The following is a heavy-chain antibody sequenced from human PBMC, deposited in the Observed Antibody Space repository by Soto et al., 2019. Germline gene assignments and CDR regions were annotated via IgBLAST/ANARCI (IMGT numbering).Heavy chain of an antibody. J-gene: IGHJ4*02. CDR2: IKQGGSEK. CDR1: GFTFSDYW. Sequence: PGGSLRLSCAASGFTFSDYWMSWVRQAPGKGLEWVANIKQGGSEKFYVNSVEGRFTISRDNAKNSLYLQMNSLAAEDTAVYYCARDGVITFGGVIVADYWGQGT. V-gene: IGHV3-7*05. CDR3: ARDGVITFGGVIVADY. D-gene: IGHD3-16*02.